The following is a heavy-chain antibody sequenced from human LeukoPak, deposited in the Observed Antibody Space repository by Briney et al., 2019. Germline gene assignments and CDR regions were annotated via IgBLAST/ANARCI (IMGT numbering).Heavy chain of an antibody. CDR3: AREYSSGWYPGDYYYYMDV. V-gene: IGHV3-21*01. CDR1: GFTFSSYE. CDR2: ISSSSSYI. D-gene: IGHD6-19*01. J-gene: IGHJ6*03. Sequence: AGGSLRLPCAASGFTFSSYEMNWVRQAPGKGLEWVPSISSSSSYIYYADSVKGRFTISRDNAKNSLYLQMNSLRAEDTAVYYCAREYSSGWYPGDYYYYMDVWGKGTTVTVSS.